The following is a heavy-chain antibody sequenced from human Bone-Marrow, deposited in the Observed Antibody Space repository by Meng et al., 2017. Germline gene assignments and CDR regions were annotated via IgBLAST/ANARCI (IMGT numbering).Heavy chain of an antibody. V-gene: IGHV4-39*07. Sequence: SETLSLTCTVSGGSISSSSYYWGWIRQPPGKGLEWIGSIYSSGSTYYNPSLKSRVTISVDTSKNQFSLKLSSVTAADTAVYYCARVICSGGSCYVLDYWGQGTLVTVSS. CDR2: IYSSGST. J-gene: IGHJ4*02. CDR3: ARVICSGGSCYVLDY. D-gene: IGHD2-15*01. CDR1: GGSISSSSYY.